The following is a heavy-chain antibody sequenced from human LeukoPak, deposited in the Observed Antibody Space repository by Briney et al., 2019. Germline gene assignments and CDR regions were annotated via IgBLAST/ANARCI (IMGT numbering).Heavy chain of an antibody. V-gene: IGHV4-34*01. J-gene: IGHJ3*01. CDR2: LHSSGKT. D-gene: IGHD6-19*01. CDR1: GGSFSGYY. Sequence: PSETLSLTCAVYGGSFSGYYWSWIRQPPGKGLEWIGTLHSSGKTYYSPSLKSQVTTVVDTSMNQFSLRMNSVTAADTAVYYCARVFPVATLKWGQGTMVTV. CDR3: ARVFPVATLK.